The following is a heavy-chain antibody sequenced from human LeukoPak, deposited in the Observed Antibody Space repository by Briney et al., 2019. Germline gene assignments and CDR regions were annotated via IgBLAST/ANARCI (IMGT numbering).Heavy chain of an antibody. Sequence: SVKVSCKASGGTFSSYAISWVRQAPGQGLEWMGGIIPIFGTANYAQKFQGRVTITADESTSTAYMELSSLRSEDTAVYYCAREGGTAVVTPRPYYYGMDVWGQGTTVTVSS. CDR3: AREGGTAVVTPRPYYYGMDV. CDR2: IIPIFGTA. D-gene: IGHD4-23*01. J-gene: IGHJ6*02. V-gene: IGHV1-69*13. CDR1: GGTFSSYA.